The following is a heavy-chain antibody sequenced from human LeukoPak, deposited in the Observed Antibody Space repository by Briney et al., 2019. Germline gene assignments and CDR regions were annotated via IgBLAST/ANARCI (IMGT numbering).Heavy chain of an antibody. V-gene: IGHV1-46*01. CDR2: INPSGGST. CDR1: GYTFTSYY. D-gene: IGHD6-13*01. CDR3: AGGCSSWYWGGHNWFDP. J-gene: IGHJ5*02. Sequence: ASVKVSCKASGYTFTSYYMHWVRQAPGQGLEWMGIINPSGGSTSYAQKFQGRVTMTRDMSTSTVYMELSSLRSEDTAVYYCAGGCSSWYWGGHNWFDPWGQGTLVTVSS.